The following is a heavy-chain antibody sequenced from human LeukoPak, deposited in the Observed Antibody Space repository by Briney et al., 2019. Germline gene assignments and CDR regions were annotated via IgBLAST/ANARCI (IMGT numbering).Heavy chain of an antibody. D-gene: IGHD3-3*01. CDR2: ISNDGSNK. J-gene: IGHJ5*02. Sequence: PGGSLRLSCAASGFTFSKYTIHWVRQAPGKGLEWVAVISNDGSNKYYADSVKGRFTISRDNSKNTLYLQMDSLRAEDTAVYYCARGDFGVVITYSWFDPWGPGTLVTASS. CDR1: GFTFSKYT. CDR3: ARGDFGVVITYSWFDP. V-gene: IGHV3-30*04.